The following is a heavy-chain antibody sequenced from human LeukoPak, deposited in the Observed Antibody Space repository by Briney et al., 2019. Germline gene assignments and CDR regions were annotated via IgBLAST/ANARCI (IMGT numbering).Heavy chain of an antibody. CDR2: IYHSGST. J-gene: IGHJ5*02. CDR1: GYSISSGYY. V-gene: IGHV4-38-2*02. Sequence: SETLSLTCTVSGYSISSGYYWGWVRQPPGKGLEWIGSIYHSGSTYYNPSLKSRVTISVDTSKNQFSLKLSSLTAADTAVYYCASEWELLNWFDPWGQGTLVTVSS. D-gene: IGHD1-26*01. CDR3: ASEWELLNWFDP.